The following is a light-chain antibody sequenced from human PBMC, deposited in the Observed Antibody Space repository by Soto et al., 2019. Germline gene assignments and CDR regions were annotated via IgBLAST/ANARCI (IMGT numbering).Light chain of an antibody. Sequence: QSALTQPASASGSPGQSITISCTGTSSDVGSYNLVSWYQQHPGKAPKLMIYEVTKRPSGVSNRFSGSKSGNTASLTISGLQAEDEADYHCCSYAGSDTYVFGTGTKVTVL. CDR1: SSDVGSYNL. CDR2: EVT. V-gene: IGLV2-23*02. CDR3: CSYAGSDTYV. J-gene: IGLJ1*01.